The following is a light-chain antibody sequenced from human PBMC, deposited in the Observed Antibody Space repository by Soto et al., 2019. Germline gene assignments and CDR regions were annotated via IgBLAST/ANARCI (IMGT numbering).Light chain of an antibody. CDR1: QSVAGNF. V-gene: IGKV3-20*01. CDR2: AAS. J-gene: IGKJ3*01. Sequence: EIVLTQSPGTLSLSPGERATLSCTASQSVAGNFLAWYQQRPGQAPRLLISAASSRATAIPDRFSGSGSGTEFTLTISRLEPDDSEVYFCQQYGNSPLTFGPGTKLNIK. CDR3: QQYGNSPLT.